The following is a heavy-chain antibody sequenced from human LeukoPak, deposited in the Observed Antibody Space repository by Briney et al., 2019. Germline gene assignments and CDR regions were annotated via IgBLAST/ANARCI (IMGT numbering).Heavy chain of an antibody. V-gene: IGHV1-46*01. J-gene: IGHJ4*02. CDR2: INPSGGST. D-gene: IGHD2-15*01. CDR1: GYTFTSYY. CDR3: ASGNFAGYCSGGSCYYNDY. Sequence: ASVKVSCKASGYTFTSYYMHWVRQAPGQGLEGMGIINPSGGSTSYAQKFQGRVTMTRDMSTSTVYMELSSLRSEDTAVYYCASGNFAGYCSGGSCYYNDYWGQGTLVTVSS.